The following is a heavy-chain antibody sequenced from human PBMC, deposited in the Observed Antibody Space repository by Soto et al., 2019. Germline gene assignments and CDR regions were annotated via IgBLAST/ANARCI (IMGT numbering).Heavy chain of an antibody. CDR1: GGTFSSYA. V-gene: IGHV1-69*18. CDR2: IIPIFGTA. Sequence: VQLVQSGAEVKKPGSSVKVSCKASGGTFSSYAISWVRQAPGQGLEWMGRIIPIFGTANYAQKFQGRVTITADESTSTAYMELSSLRSEDTAVYYCARDRCSSTSCLRANWFDPWGQGTLVTVSS. D-gene: IGHD2-2*01. CDR3: ARDRCSSTSCLRANWFDP. J-gene: IGHJ5*02.